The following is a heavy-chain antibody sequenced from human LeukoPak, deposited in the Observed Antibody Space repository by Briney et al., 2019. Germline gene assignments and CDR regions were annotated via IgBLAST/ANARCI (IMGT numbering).Heavy chain of an antibody. CDR3: ARGPTVNFNYHYGMDV. J-gene: IGHJ6*02. CDR1: GFTFSDHY. CDR2: TRTKAKDYTT. D-gene: IGHD4-17*01. V-gene: IGHV3-72*01. Sequence: GSLRLSCATSGFTFSDHYMDWVRQAPGKGREWVARTRTKAKDYTTAYAASVKGRFTVSRDESMHSLYLQMNSLKTEDTAVYYCARGPTVNFNYHYGMDVWGQGTTVTVSS.